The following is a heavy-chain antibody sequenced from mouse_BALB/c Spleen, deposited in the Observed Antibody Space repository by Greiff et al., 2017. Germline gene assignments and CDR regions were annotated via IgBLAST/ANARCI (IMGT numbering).Heavy chain of an antibody. Sequence: QVHVKQSGAELVRPGVSVKISCKGSGYTFTDYAMHWVKQSHAKSLEWIGVISTYYGDASYNQKFKGKATMTVDKSSSTAYMELARLTSEDSAIYYCARGEVRRGAYYAMDYWGQGTSVTVSS. V-gene: IGHV1S137*01. J-gene: IGHJ4*01. CDR2: ISTYYGDA. CDR3: ARGEVRRGAYYAMDY. D-gene: IGHD2-14*01. CDR1: GYTFTDYA.